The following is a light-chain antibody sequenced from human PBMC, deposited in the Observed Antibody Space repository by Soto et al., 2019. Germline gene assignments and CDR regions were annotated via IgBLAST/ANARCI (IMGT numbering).Light chain of an antibody. CDR1: QSISSY. CDR3: LQRSSYPLT. J-gene: IGKJ4*01. Sequence: EIQMTQSPASLSVSLGDRATLTCRASQSISSYLTWYQQQPGNAPTLLIYAASTMPSGVPSRFSGSGSGTDFTLTISSLQPEDFATYYCLQRSSYPLTFGRGTKVDIK. CDR2: AAS. V-gene: IGKV1-9*01.